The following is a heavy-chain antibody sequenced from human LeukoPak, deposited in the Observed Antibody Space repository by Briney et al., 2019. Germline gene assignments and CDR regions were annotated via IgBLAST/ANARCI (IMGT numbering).Heavy chain of an antibody. D-gene: IGHD2-2*02. CDR3: ASPGLNYCSSTSCYTRGLRAFDI. CDR1: GFTVSSNY. CDR2: IYSGGST. V-gene: IGHV3-66*01. Sequence: PGGSLRLSCAASGFTVSSNYMSWVRQAPGKGLEWVSVIYSGGSTYYADSVEGRFTISRDNSKNTLYLQMNSLRAEDTAVYYCASPGLNYCSSTSCYTRGLRAFDIWGQGTMVTVSS. J-gene: IGHJ3*02.